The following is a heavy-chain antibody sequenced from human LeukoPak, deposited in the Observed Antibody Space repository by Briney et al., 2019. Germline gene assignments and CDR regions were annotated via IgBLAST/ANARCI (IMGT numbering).Heavy chain of an antibody. CDR1: GYTLTSYC. J-gene: IGHJ4*02. D-gene: IGHD3-22*01. V-gene: IGHV1-18*01. CDR2: ISAYNGNP. Sequence: ASVKVSCKASGYTLTSYCISWVRQAPGQGREGMGWISAYNGNPNDAQKSQGRVTMTTDTSTSTAYMELRSLRSDDTAVYYSARDLYDYDGSGYCHFDYWGQGTLVTVSS. CDR3: ARDLYDYDGSGYCHFDY.